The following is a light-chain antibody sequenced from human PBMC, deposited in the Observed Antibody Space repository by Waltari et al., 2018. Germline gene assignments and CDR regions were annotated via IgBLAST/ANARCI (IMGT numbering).Light chain of an antibody. CDR1: SGTSRNV. CDR2: VNSDGSH. CDR3: QTGGHGTWV. J-gene: IGLJ3*02. V-gene: IGLV4-69*01. Sequence: QLVLTQSPSASASLGASIKLTCTLSSGTSRNVIAWLQQQPEKGPRYLMKVNSDGSHTRGNEIPDRFSGSSSGAERYLTISSLQSEDEADYYCQTGGHGTWVFGGGTKLTVL.